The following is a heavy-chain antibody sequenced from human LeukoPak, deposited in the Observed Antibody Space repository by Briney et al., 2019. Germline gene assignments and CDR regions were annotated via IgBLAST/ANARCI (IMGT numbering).Heavy chain of an antibody. D-gene: IGHD3-3*01. CDR1: GFTFSSYG. V-gene: IGHV3-30*03. Sequence: GGSLRLSRAASGFTFSSYGIHWVRQAPDKGLEWVAVISYDGSNKYYAGSVKGRFTISRDNSKSTLYLQMNSLRTEDTAVYYCARDRDKFWSGSQVWGQGTLVTVSS. CDR3: ARDRDKFWSGSQV. J-gene: IGHJ4*02. CDR2: ISYDGSNK.